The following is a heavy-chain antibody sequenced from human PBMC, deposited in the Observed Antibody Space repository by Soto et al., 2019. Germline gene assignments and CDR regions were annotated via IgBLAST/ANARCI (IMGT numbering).Heavy chain of an antibody. CDR1: GFSLSNARMG. J-gene: IGHJ4*02. V-gene: IGHV2-26*01. CDR3: ARIPADPYYHDSRGYYLDY. D-gene: IGHD3-22*01. Sequence: QVTLKESGPVLVKPTETLTLTCTVSGFSLSNARMGVSWIRQPPGKALEWLAHLFSNDKKSYITSLKSRLTISKDTSKSQVVLTMTNMGPVDTAPYFCARIPADPYYHDSRGYYLDYWGQGTLVTVSS. CDR2: LFSNDKK.